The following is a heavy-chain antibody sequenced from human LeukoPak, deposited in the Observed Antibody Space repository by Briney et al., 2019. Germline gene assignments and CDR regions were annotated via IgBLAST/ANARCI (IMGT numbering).Heavy chain of an antibody. CDR1: GVSISSTNW. Sequence: SETLSLTCAVSGVSISSTNWWSWVRQPPGKGLERIGEIHHGGTTYSNPSLKSRVTISVDTTKNQVSLKLSSVTAADTAVYYCARRIDSSPTSANWFDPWGQGTLVSVSS. V-gene: IGHV4-4*02. CDR3: ARRIDSSPTSANWFDP. D-gene: IGHD1-26*01. J-gene: IGHJ5*02. CDR2: IHHGGTT.